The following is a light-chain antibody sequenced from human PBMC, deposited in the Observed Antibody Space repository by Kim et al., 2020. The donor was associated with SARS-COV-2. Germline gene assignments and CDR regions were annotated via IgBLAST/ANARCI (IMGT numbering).Light chain of an antibody. Sequence: SASEGERVTVTCRASQDIRNDLGWYQQKPGKAPKVLIYAASRLQSGVPSRFSGSGSGTDFTLTISSLQPEDFATYYCLQDYGYPRSFGQGTKREI. V-gene: IGKV1-6*01. CDR2: AAS. CDR3: LQDYGYPRS. J-gene: IGKJ2*03. CDR1: QDIRND.